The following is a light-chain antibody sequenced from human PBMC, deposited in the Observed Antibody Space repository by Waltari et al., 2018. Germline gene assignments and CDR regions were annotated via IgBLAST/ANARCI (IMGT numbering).Light chain of an antibody. CDR2: GAS. CDR3: QHYVRLQAT. V-gene: IGKV3-20*01. Sequence: EVELTHFPRTLSFTPGGRPPLPCRASQSVIGSLAWCQQKAGQTPRLLIYGASGRANGMPDRFSGGGSATDLSLTISRLEPEDFAVYYCQHYVRLQATFGQGTKVKIK. CDR1: QSVIGS. J-gene: IGKJ1*01.